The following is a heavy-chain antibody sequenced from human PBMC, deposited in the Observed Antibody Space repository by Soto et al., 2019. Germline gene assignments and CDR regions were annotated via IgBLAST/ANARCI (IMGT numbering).Heavy chain of an antibody. CDR3: AKDRLPSREWASFDW. CDR1: GFTFSSFA. Sequence: SLRLSCAASGFTFSSFAMNWVRQAPGKGLEWVSTISAAGGGTYYADSVKGRFTVSRDNSKNTLYLQMNNLRGDDTAVYYCAKDRLPSREWASFDWWGQGTPATVSS. V-gene: IGHV3-23*01. CDR2: ISAAGGGT. D-gene: IGHD1-26*01. J-gene: IGHJ4*02.